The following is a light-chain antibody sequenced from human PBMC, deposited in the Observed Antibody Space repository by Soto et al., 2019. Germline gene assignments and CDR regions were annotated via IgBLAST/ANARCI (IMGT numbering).Light chain of an antibody. J-gene: IGKJ1*01. CDR2: WAS. CDR3: QRDYTTPWT. CDR1: QSVLYSSNNKNY. V-gene: IGKV4-1*01. Sequence: DIVMTQSPYSLAVSLGERATINCKSSQSVLYSSNNKNYLAWYQQKPGQPPKTLIYWASTRESGVPDRFSGSGSGTDSTLTISSLQAEDVAVYYCQRDYTTPWTFGKETKVDIK.